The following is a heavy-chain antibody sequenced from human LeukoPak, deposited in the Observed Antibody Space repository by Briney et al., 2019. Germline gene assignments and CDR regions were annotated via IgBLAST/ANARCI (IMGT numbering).Heavy chain of an antibody. Sequence: ASVKVSCKASGDTFSSYAISWVRQAPGQGLEWMGGIIPIIGTANYAQKFQGRVTITADESTSTAYMELSSLRSEDTAVYYCVAQFDPWGQGTLVTVSS. CDR1: GDTFSSYA. V-gene: IGHV1-69*01. CDR2: IIPIIGTA. J-gene: IGHJ5*02. CDR3: VAQFDP.